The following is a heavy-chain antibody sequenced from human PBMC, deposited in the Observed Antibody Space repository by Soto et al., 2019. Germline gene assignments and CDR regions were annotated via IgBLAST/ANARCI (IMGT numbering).Heavy chain of an antibody. CDR3: ARESYYYGSGIFDY. V-gene: IGHV1-2*04. J-gene: IGHJ4*02. Sequence: ASVKVSCKASGYTFTGYYMHWVRQAPGQGLEWMGWINPNSGGTNYAQKFQGWVTMTRDTSISTAYMELSRLRSDDTAVYYCARESYYYGSGIFDYWGQGTLVTVSS. CDR2: INPNSGGT. D-gene: IGHD3-10*01. CDR1: GYTFTGYY.